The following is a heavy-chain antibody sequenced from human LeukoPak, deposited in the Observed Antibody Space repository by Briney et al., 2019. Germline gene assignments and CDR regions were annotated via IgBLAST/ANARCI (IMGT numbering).Heavy chain of an antibody. CDR2: IYYSGST. Sequence: PSETLSLTCTVSGGSISSYYWSWIRQPPGKGLEWIGYIYYSGSTSYNPSLKSRVTISVDTSKNQFSLKLSSVTAADTAVYYCARSRGVFEWDLDYWGQGTLVTVSS. CDR1: GGSISSYY. J-gene: IGHJ4*02. CDR3: ARSRGVFEWDLDY. D-gene: IGHD3-3*01. V-gene: IGHV4-59*01.